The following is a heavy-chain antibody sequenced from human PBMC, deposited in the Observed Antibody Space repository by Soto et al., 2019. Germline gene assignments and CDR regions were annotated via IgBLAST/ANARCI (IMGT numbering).Heavy chain of an antibody. V-gene: IGHV1-18*01. CDR2: ISGYNNNK. Sequence: QIQLVQSGTEVREPGASVKVSCQASGYTFTSYGIIWVRQAPGQGLELMGWISGYNNNKNYAQKYQARVTMTTDTSTRTAYMERRSLGSDDTAVYYCARVGAIAPAEGDYWGQGTLVTVSS. CDR3: ARVGAIAPAEGDY. J-gene: IGHJ4*02. D-gene: IGHD2-2*01. CDR1: GYTFTSYG.